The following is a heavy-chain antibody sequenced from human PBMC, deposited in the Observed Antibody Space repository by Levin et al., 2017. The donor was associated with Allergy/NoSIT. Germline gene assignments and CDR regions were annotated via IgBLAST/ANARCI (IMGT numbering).Heavy chain of an antibody. CDR2: IHYSGTA. CDR3: AREVRVADDTDAFDI. CDR1: FFSLLLSPSF. Sequence: SETLSLPFPFSFFSLLLSPSFFLFLLPPPFPFLEWIGYIHYSGTAHYNPSLTSRVTISIDTSNNQFSLKLSSVTAADTAVYCCAREVRVADDTDAFDIWGQGTTVTVSS. D-gene: IGHD6-13*01. V-gene: IGHV4-30-4*01. J-gene: IGHJ3*02.